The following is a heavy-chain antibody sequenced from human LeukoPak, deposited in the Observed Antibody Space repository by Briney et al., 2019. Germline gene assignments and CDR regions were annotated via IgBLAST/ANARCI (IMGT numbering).Heavy chain of an antibody. Sequence: GGSLRLSCAASGFTFDDYGMSWVRQAPGKGLEWVSAFGGTGGDINYADSVKGRFTISRDNSKGILYLQMNSLRAEDTAVYYCAKDILRWAFDYWGQGVLVTVSS. CDR1: GFTFDDYG. CDR2: FGGTGGDI. J-gene: IGHJ4*02. D-gene: IGHD4-23*01. CDR3: AKDILRWAFDY. V-gene: IGHV3-23*01.